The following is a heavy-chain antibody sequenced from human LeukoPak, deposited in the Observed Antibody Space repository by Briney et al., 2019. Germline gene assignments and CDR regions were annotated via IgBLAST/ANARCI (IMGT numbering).Heavy chain of an antibody. J-gene: IGHJ4*02. Sequence: QTGGSLRLSCAAAGLTFSSYWMTWVRQAPGKGLEWVATIKYDGSETYYVDSVRGRFSISRDNAKNSLYLKMKSLRAEDTAVYYCARDSTLSNYWGQGTLVTVSS. CDR3: ARDSTLSNY. CDR1: GLTFSSYW. V-gene: IGHV3-7*04. D-gene: IGHD3-16*01. CDR2: IKYDGSET.